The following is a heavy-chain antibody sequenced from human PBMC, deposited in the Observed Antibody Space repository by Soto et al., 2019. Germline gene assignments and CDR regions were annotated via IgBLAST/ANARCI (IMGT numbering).Heavy chain of an antibody. CDR1: GFTFSSYA. CDR3: AKHYSGYYYLSYLDY. J-gene: IGHJ4*02. Sequence: LRLSCAASGFTFSSYAMSWVRQAPGKGLEWVSAISGIGGSTYYADSVKGLFTVSRDNSKNTLYLQMNSLRAEDTAVYYCAKHYSGYYYLSYLDYWGQGTLVPVSS. V-gene: IGHV3-23*01. D-gene: IGHD3-22*01. CDR2: ISGIGGST.